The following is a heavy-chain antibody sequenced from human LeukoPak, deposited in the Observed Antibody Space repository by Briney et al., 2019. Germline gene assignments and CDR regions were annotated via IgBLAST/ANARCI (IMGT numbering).Heavy chain of an antibody. CDR1: GGSISSYY. J-gene: IGHJ4*02. Sequence: SETLSLTCTVSGGSISSYYWSWIRQPPGKGLEWIGYIYYSGSTNYNPSLKSRVTISVDTSKNQFSLKLSSVTAADTAVYYCAREQPVGAYDYWGQGTLVAVSS. D-gene: IGHD1-26*01. CDR2: IYYSGST. CDR3: AREQPVGAYDY. V-gene: IGHV4-59*01.